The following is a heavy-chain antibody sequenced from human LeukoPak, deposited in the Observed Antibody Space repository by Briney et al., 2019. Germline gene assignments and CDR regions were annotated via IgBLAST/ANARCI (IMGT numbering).Heavy chain of an antibody. CDR1: GFTFSNYA. D-gene: IGHD5-12*01. CDR2: ISYDGSTK. CDR3: ARDHSGYDYWFDY. V-gene: IGHV3-30-3*01. J-gene: IGHJ4*02. Sequence: GGSLRLSCAASGFTFSNYAMHWVRQAPHKGLEWVAVISYDGSTKYYADSAKGRFTISRDNSKNTLSLHMASLTVEDTAMYYCARDHSGYDYWFDYWGQGTLVTVSS.